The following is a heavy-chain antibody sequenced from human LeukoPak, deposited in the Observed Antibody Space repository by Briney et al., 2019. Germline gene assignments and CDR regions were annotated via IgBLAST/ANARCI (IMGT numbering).Heavy chain of an antibody. CDR1: GYTFSSYD. CDR2: INPNSGHT. D-gene: IGHD3-3*01. J-gene: IGHJ5*02. CDR3: ARDPNVYYDFWSGYYGNAWFDP. V-gene: IGHV1-8*03. Sequence: GASVKVSCKASGYTFSSYDINWVRQATGQGLEWMGWINPNSGHTGFAQKFQGRVTITRNTAISTAYMEFSSLRSEDTAVYYCARDPNVYYDFWSGYYGNAWFDPWGQGTLVTVSS.